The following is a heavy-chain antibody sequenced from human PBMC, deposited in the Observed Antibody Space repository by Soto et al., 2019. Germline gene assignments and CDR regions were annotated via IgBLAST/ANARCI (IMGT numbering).Heavy chain of an antibody. CDR1: GFTFSSYW. V-gene: IGHV3-74*01. CDR2: INSDGSST. Sequence: GGSLRLSCAASGFTFSSYWMHWVRQAPGKGLVWVSRINSDGSSTSYADSVKGRFTISRDNAKNTLYLQMNSLRAEDTAVYYCAREASSSSWYRSGAFDIWGQGTMVTVSS. J-gene: IGHJ3*02. D-gene: IGHD6-13*01. CDR3: AREASSSSWYRSGAFDI.